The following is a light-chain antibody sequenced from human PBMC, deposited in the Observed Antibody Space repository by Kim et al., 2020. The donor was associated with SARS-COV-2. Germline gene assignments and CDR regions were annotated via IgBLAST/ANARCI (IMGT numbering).Light chain of an antibody. CDR1: QGIGNY. J-gene: IGKJ2*01. V-gene: IGKV1-27*01. CDR2: AAS. Sequence: DIQMTQSPSSLSASIGDRVTITCRASQGIGNYLAWYQQKPGNVPQPLIYAASALQSGVPSRFSGSGSGTDFTLTISDLQPEDVATYYCQKYNSAPYTFGQGTKLEIK. CDR3: QKYNSAPYT.